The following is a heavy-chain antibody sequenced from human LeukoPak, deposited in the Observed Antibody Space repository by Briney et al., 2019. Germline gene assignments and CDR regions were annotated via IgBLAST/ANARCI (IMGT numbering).Heavy chain of an antibody. J-gene: IGHJ5*02. CDR2: IYYSGST. CDR1: GGSISSSSYY. CDR3: ARQGYSYGTSYNWFDP. Sequence: PSETLSHTCAVSGGSISSSSYYWGWIRQPPGKGLEWIGSIYYSGSTYYNPSLKSRVTISVDTSKNQFSLKLSSVTAADTAVYYCARQGYSYGTSYNWFDPWGQGTLVTVSS. D-gene: IGHD5-18*01. V-gene: IGHV4-39*01.